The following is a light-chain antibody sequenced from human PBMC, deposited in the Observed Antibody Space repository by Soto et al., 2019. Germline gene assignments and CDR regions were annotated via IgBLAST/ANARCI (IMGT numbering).Light chain of an antibody. CDR2: GAS. V-gene: IGKV3-20*01. Sequence: EIILTQSPDTLSLSPGERATLSCRASQTVSSNYLAWCQQRPGQAPRLLIYGASTMAAGIPDRFSGSGSGTDFTLTITRLEPEDSAVYFCQQYTGPPNTFGQGTRLDIK. CDR1: QTVSSNY. J-gene: IGKJ5*01. CDR3: QQYTGPPNT.